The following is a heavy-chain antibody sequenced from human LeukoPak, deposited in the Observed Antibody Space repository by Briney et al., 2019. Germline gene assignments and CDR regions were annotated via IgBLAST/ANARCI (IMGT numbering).Heavy chain of an antibody. CDR3: ARAFYGDYTGPWYFDL. J-gene: IGHJ2*01. Sequence: PGRSLRLSCAASGFTVSSNYMSWVRQAPGKGLEWVSLIYSGGSIYYADSVKGRFTISRDNSKNMVYFQMNSLRAEDTAVYYCARAFYGDYTGPWYFDLWGHGTLVTVSS. CDR1: GFTVSSNY. V-gene: IGHV3-53*01. CDR2: IYSGGSI. D-gene: IGHD4-17*01.